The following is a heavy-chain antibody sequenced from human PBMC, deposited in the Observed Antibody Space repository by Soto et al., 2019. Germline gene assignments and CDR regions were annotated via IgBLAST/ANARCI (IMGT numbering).Heavy chain of an antibody. J-gene: IGHJ6*02. CDR3: ARMAGVFGYFAWSWPYYYGMDV. CDR1: GFTFSSYW. CDR2: IKQDGSEK. V-gene: IGHV3-7*01. Sequence: GGSLRLSCAASGFTFSSYWMSWVRQAPGKXLEWVANIKQDGSEKYYVDSVKGRFTISRDNAKNSLYLQMNSLRAEDTAVYYCARMAGVFGYFAWSWPYYYGMDVWGQGTTVTVSS. D-gene: IGHD3-9*01.